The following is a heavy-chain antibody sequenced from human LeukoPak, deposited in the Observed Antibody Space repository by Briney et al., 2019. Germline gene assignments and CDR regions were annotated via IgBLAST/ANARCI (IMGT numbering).Heavy chain of an antibody. J-gene: IGHJ4*02. Sequence: PSETLSLTCTVSGGTISSSSNYWGWIRQPPGKGLEWIGSIYYSGSTYYNPSLRSRATISVDTTKTQSSLKLSSVSAADTAVYYCARTYYDILTGQYYFDYWGQGTLVTVSS. D-gene: IGHD3-9*01. V-gene: IGHV4-39*01. CDR2: IYYSGST. CDR3: ARTYYDILTGQYYFDY. CDR1: GGTISSSSNY.